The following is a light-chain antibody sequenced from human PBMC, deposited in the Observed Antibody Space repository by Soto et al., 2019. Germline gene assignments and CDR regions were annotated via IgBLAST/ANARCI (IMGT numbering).Light chain of an antibody. CDR1: RDDIGAYDY. V-gene: IGLV2-14*01. CDR2: EVT. J-gene: IGLJ2*01. Sequence: QSVLTQPASVSGSPGQSITISCAGTRDDIGAYDYVSWYPQHPGNAPKLLVYEVTNRPSGVSDRFSGSKSGNTASLTISGLQAEDEADYYCNSYTNSSAVVFGGGTKVTVL. CDR3: NSYTNSSAVV.